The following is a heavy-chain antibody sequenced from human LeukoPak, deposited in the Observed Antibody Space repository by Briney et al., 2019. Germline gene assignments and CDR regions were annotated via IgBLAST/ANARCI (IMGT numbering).Heavy chain of an antibody. J-gene: IGHJ5*02. V-gene: IGHV3-23*01. CDR3: AKDLSSRSYYDFWSGYFYNWFDP. CDR2: ISGSGGST. Sequence: PGGSLRLSCAASGFTFSSYAMSWVRQAPGKGLEWVSAISGSGGSTYYADSVKGRFTISRDNSKNTLYLQMNSLRAEDTAVYYCAKDLSSRSYYDFWSGYFYNWFDPWGQGTLLTVSS. D-gene: IGHD3-3*01. CDR1: GFTFSSYA.